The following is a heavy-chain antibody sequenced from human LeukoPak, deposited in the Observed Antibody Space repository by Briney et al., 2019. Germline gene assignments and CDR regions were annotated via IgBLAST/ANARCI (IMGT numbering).Heavy chain of an antibody. J-gene: IGHJ6*03. V-gene: IGHV3-74*01. CDR2: INSDGSST. CDR3: ARMRSSSGWGYYYYYMGV. Sequence: GGTLRLSCAASGFTFSSYWMHWVRQAPGKGLVWVSRINSDGSSTSYADSVKGRFTISRDNAKNTLYLQMNSLRAEDTAVYYCARMRSSSGWGYYYYYMGVWGKGTTVTISS. D-gene: IGHD6-19*01. CDR1: GFTFSSYW.